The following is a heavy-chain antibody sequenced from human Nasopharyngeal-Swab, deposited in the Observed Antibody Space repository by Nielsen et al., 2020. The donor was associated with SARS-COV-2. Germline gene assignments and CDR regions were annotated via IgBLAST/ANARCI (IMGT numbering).Heavy chain of an antibody. CDR1: GFSISDYG. CDR3: ARGAYSSGWYM. V-gene: IGHV3-48*02. D-gene: IGHD6-19*01. CDR2: ITSSGSFI. J-gene: IGHJ3*02. Sequence: GESLKISCAASGFSISDYGMNWVRQAPGKGLEWISYITSSGSFIYYADSVRGRFTISRDNAKNSLYLQMNSLRDDDTAVYYCARGAYSSGWYMWGQGTMVTVSS.